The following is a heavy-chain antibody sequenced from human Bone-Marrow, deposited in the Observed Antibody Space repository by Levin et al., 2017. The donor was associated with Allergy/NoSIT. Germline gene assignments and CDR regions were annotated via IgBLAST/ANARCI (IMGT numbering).Heavy chain of an antibody. J-gene: IGHJ5*02. CDR2: AKHPSYGGTT. V-gene: IGHV3-49*03. CDR1: GFTFGDYA. D-gene: IGHD3-16*01. Sequence: RSGGSLRLSCAISGFTFGDYAINWFRQAPGRGLEWVGYAKHPSYGGTTDYVASVRGRFTISRDEFKSIAYVQMNSLKIEDTGMYYCAREVRAPNYVWTWGQGTLVTVSS. CDR3: AREVRAPNYVWT.